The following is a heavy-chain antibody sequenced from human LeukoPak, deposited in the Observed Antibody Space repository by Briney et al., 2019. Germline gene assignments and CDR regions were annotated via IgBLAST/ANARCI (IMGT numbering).Heavy chain of an antibody. CDR3: ARGLGRITMVRGVPTYGMDV. V-gene: IGHV4-34*01. Sequence: PSETLSLTCAVCGGSFSGYYWSWIRQPPGKGLEWIGEINHSGSTNYNPSLKSRVTISVDTSKNQFSLKLSSVTAADTAVYYCARGLGRITMVRGVPTYGMDVWGQGTTVTVSS. CDR2: INHSGST. CDR1: GGSFSGYY. J-gene: IGHJ6*02. D-gene: IGHD3-10*01.